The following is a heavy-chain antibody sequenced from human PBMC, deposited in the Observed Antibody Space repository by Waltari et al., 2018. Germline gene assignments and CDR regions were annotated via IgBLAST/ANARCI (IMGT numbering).Heavy chain of an antibody. CDR1: GGSISSSSYY. D-gene: IGHD4-17*01. Sequence: QLQLQESGPGLVKPSETLSLTCTVSGGSISSSSYYWGWIRQPPGKGLEWIGSIYYSGSTNYNPSLKSRVTISVDTSKNQFSLKLSSVTAADTAVYYCARLTTVTTGGYWYFDLWGRGTLVTVSS. J-gene: IGHJ2*01. CDR2: IYYSGST. CDR3: ARLTTVTTGGYWYFDL. V-gene: IGHV4-39*07.